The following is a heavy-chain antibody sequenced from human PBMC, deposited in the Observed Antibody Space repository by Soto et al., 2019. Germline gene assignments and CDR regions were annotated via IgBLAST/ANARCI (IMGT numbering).Heavy chain of an antibody. CDR2: FDPEDGET. CDR3: ATDAAAGIYPSYHY. CDR1: GYTLTELS. D-gene: IGHD6-13*01. J-gene: IGHJ4*02. Sequence: ASVKVSCKVSGYTLTELSMHWVRQSPGKGLEWMGGFDPEDGETIYAQKFQGRVTMTEDTSTDTAYMELSSLRSEDTAVYYCATDAAAGIYPSYHYWGQGTLVTVSS. V-gene: IGHV1-24*01.